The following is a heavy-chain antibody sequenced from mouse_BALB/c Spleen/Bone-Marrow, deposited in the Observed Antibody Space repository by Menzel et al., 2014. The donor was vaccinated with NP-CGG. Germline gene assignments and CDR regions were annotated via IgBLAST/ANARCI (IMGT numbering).Heavy chain of an antibody. CDR2: ISSGGSFS. CDR3: ARDFTTAHYYAMDY. D-gene: IGHD1-2*01. J-gene: IGHJ4*01. V-gene: IGHV5-6*01. Sequence: EVQLVESGGDLVKPGGSLKLSCAASGFTFSRYGMSWVRQTPDKRLEWVATISSGGSFSNHPDSVKGRFTISRDNAKNTQYLQMSSLKSEDTAMYYCARDFTTAHYYAMDYWGQGTSVTGSS. CDR1: GFTFSRYG.